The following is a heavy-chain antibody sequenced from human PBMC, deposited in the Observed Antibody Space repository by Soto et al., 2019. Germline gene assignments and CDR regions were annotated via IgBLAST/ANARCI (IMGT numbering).Heavy chain of an antibody. D-gene: IGHD3-10*01. Sequence: TLSLTCTVSGGSISSGGYYWSWIRQHPGKGLEWIGYIYYSGSTYYNPSLKSRVTISVDTSKNQFSLKLSSVTAADTAVYYCARGGGLGLAGTMVRPHPDYWGQGTLVTVS. V-gene: IGHV4-31*03. CDR2: IYYSGST. CDR1: GGSISSGGYY. J-gene: IGHJ4*02. CDR3: ARGGGLGLAGTMVRPHPDY.